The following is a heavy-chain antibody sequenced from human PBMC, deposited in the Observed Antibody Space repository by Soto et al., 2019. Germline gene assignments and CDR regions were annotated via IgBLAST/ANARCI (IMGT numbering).Heavy chain of an antibody. CDR3: ATGVVEVPGEASYGMDV. CDR2: INHSGST. CDR1: GGSFSGYY. D-gene: IGHD2-2*01. Sequence: SETLSLTCAVYGGSFSGYYWSWIRHPPGKGLEWIGEINHSGSTNYNPSLKSRVTISVDTSKNQFSLKLSSVTAADTAVYYCATGVVEVPGEASYGMDVWGQGTTVTVSS. V-gene: IGHV4-34*01. J-gene: IGHJ6*02.